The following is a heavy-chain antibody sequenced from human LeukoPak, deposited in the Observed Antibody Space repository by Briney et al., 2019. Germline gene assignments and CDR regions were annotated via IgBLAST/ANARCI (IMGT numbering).Heavy chain of an antibody. CDR1: GFTVSSNY. CDR2: IYSGGGT. Sequence: GGSLRLSCAASGFTVSSNYMSWVRQAPGKGLEWVSVIYSGGGTFYADSVKGRFTISRDNSKNRLYLQMNSLRAEDTAVYYCAKDHYDTGGTYSFDPWGQGTLVTVSS. J-gene: IGHJ5*02. V-gene: IGHV3-53*05. CDR3: AKDHYDTGGTYSFDP. D-gene: IGHD2-8*02.